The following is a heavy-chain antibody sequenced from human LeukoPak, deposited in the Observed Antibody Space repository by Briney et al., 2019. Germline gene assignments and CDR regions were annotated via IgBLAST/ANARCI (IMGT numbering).Heavy chain of an antibody. V-gene: IGHV1-2*02. Sequence: ASVKVSCKASGYSFAGYHMHWVRQAPGQGLEWMGWINPSNGVTNFAQNFQGRVTMTTDTSVTTAYMELNSLTSDDTAVYYRARDRPPEYFEPSYHYYGLDVWGQGTTITVSS. CDR2: INPSNGVT. D-gene: IGHD3-9*01. J-gene: IGHJ6*02. CDR1: GYSFAGYH. CDR3: ARDRPPEYFEPSYHYYGLDV.